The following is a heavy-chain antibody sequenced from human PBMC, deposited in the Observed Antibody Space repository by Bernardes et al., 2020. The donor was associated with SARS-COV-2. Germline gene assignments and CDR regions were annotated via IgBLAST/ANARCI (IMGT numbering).Heavy chain of an antibody. D-gene: IGHD6-25*01. Sequence: SLSLTCTVSGSSITSYSYYWHWLLQPAGKGLEWIGRIYANGATNYNPSLKSPVTISADSSKNQFSLKLSSVTAADTAVYYCARAAAGTYYFDYWGRGTLVTVSS. CDR2: IYANGAT. CDR3: ARAAAGTYYFDY. J-gene: IGHJ4*02. CDR1: GSSITSYSYY. V-gene: IGHV4-61*02.